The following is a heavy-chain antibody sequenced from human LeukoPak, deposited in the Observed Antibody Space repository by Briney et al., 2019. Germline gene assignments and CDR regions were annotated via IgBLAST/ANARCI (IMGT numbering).Heavy chain of an antibody. CDR2: TNPNSGGT. D-gene: IGHD5-12*01. Sequence: ASVKVSCKASGYTFTGYYMHWVRQAPGQGLEWMGRTNPNSGGTNYAQKFQGRVTMTRDTSISTAYMELSRLRSDDTAVYYCARAQGGYTRLDYWGQGTLVTVSS. J-gene: IGHJ4*02. CDR1: GYTFTGYY. CDR3: ARAQGGYTRLDY. V-gene: IGHV1-2*06.